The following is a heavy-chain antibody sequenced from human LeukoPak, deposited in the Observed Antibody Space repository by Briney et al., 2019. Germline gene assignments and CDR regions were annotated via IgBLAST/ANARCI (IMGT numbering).Heavy chain of an antibody. V-gene: IGHV4-34*01. CDR3: ARGRDIVVVGAATETFGMDV. CDR2: INHSGST. Sequence: PSETLSLTCAVYGGSFSAYYWSWIRQPPEKGLEWIGEINHSGSTDYNPSLKSRVTISVDMSKNHFSLKLTSVTAADTAVYYCARGRDIVVVGAATETFGMDVWGTGTTVTVSS. D-gene: IGHD2-15*01. CDR1: GGSFSAYY. J-gene: IGHJ6*04.